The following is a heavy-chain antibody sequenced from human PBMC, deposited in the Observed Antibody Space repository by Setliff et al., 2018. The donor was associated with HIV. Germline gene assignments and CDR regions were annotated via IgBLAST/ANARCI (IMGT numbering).Heavy chain of an antibody. CDR1: GFTFSSYC. CDR3: AGDYLDSSDYRSGFKH. Sequence: GGSLRLSCVAAGFTFSSYCLSWVRQAPGKGLEWISYISRSGTTIYYADSVKGRFTISRDNAKKSLYLQMNSLRGEDTAIYYCAGDYLDSSDYRSGFKHWGQGTLVTVSS. V-gene: IGHV3-48*03. D-gene: IGHD3-22*01. CDR2: ISRSGTTI. J-gene: IGHJ4*02.